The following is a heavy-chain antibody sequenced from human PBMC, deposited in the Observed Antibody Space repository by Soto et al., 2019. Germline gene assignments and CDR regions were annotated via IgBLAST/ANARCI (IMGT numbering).Heavy chain of an antibody. CDR1: GFTFSSYA. CDR3: ANSVGRSGGSYVRGVDY. J-gene: IGHJ4*02. Sequence: EVQLLESGGGLVQPGGSLRLSCAASGFTFSSYAMSWVRQAPGKGLEWVSAISGSGGSTYYADSVKGRFTISRDNSKNTLYLQMNSLRAEDTAVYYCANSVGRSGGSYVRGVDYWGQGTLVTVSS. CDR2: ISGSGGST. D-gene: IGHD2-15*01. V-gene: IGHV3-23*01.